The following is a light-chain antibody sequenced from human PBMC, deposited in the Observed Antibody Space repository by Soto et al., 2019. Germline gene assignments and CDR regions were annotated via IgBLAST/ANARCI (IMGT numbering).Light chain of an antibody. Sequence: DIQMTQSPSTLSTSVGDRVTITCRASQSIMNHLNWYQHKSGKAPRLLIYTASSLHSGVPPRFSGSGSRTDFNMTINGLQAEDFATYYCQQTYNNPRTFGRGTKVDIK. CDR2: TAS. J-gene: IGKJ1*01. V-gene: IGKV1-39*01. CDR3: QQTYNNPRT. CDR1: QSIMNH.